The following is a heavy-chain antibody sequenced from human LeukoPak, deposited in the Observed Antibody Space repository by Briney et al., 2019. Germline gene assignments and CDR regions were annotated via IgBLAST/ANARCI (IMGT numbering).Heavy chain of an antibody. CDR2: IDYSGTT. V-gene: IGHV4-30-4*01. CDR3: GGGLAYCSSTRCPPDS. CDR1: GVSITGNDQF. J-gene: IGHJ5*01. D-gene: IGHD2-2*01. Sequence: PSETLSLTCTVSGVSITGNDQFWSWIRQPPGKGLEWIGYIDYSGTTYYNPSLKGRVNMSRDTSKNQFSLNLNSVTAADTAFYYCGGGLAYCSSTRCPPDSWGQGTLVTVSS.